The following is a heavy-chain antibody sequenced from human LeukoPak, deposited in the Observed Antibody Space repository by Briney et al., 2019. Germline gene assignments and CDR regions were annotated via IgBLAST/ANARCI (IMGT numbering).Heavy chain of an antibody. CDR3: VKDRSLPVAGGCLDY. CDR1: GFTFSSYA. CDR2: ISANGGGT. Sequence: PGGSLRLSCSASGFTFSSYAMHWARQAPGKGLEYVSTISANGGGTYYADSVKGRLTISRDNSKNTLYLQMSSLRAEDTAVYYCVKDRSLPVAGGCLDYWGQGTLVTVSS. J-gene: IGHJ4*02. V-gene: IGHV3-64D*06. D-gene: IGHD6-19*01.